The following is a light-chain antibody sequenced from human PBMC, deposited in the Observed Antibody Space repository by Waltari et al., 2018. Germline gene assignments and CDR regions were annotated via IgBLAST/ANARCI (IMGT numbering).Light chain of an antibody. Sequence: QSVLTQPPSVSGAPGQRVTIPCTGGSSNIRAGNDVHWYQHLPGTAPKLLIYGNTDRPSGVPDRFSGSKSGTSASLAITGLRAEDEGDYYCQSFDSNLNGGVLFGGGTKLTVL. J-gene: IGLJ2*01. CDR1: SSNIRAGND. CDR3: QSFDSNLNGGVL. CDR2: GNT. V-gene: IGLV1-40*01.